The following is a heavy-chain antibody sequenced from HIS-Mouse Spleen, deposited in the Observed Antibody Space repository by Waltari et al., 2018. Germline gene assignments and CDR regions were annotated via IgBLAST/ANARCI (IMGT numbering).Heavy chain of an antibody. V-gene: IGHV1-2*02. Sequence: QVQLVQSGAEVKKPGASVKVSCKASGYTFTGYYMHWVRQAPGQGLEWMGWINPNSGGTNDAQKFQGRVTMTRDTSISTAYMELSRLRSDDTAVYYCARDLGINHWFDPWGQGTLVTVSS. D-gene: IGHD7-27*01. CDR3: ARDLGINHWFDP. CDR1: GYTFTGYY. J-gene: IGHJ5*02. CDR2: INPNSGGT.